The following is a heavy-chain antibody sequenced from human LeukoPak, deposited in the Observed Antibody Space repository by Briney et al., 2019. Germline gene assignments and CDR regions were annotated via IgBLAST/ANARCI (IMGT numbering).Heavy chain of an antibody. CDR2: IYSGDST. Sequence: GGSLRLSCAASGFTVSSNYMSWVRQAPGKGLEWVSVIYSGDSTYYADSVKGRFTIPRDNSKNTLYLQMNSLRAEDTAVYYCARGYSSGKGNAFDIWGQGTMVTVSS. D-gene: IGHD6-19*01. CDR3: ARGYSSGKGNAFDI. J-gene: IGHJ3*02. CDR1: GFTVSSNY. V-gene: IGHV3-53*01.